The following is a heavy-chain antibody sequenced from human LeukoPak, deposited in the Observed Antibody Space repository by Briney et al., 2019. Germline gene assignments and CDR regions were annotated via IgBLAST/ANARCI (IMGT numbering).Heavy chain of an antibody. CDR1: GFTFSSYS. V-gene: IGHV3-21*01. CDR2: ISSSSSYI. Sequence: GGSLRLSCAASGFTFSSYSMNWVRQAPGKGLEWVSSISSSSSYIHYADSVKGRFTISRDNAKNSLYLQMNSLRAEDTAVYYCARGPPPVGYCSSTSCLPFDYWGQGTLVTVSS. D-gene: IGHD2-2*01. J-gene: IGHJ4*02. CDR3: ARGPPPVGYCSSTSCLPFDY.